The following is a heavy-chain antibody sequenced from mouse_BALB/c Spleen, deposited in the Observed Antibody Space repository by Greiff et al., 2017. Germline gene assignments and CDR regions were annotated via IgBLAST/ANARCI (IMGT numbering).Heavy chain of an antibody. CDR3: AREGICYYYGSSSAWFAY. CDR2: INPYNGDT. J-gene: IGHJ3*01. V-gene: IGHV1-20*02. D-gene: IGHD1-1*01. CDR1: GYSFTGYF. Sequence: VQLQQSGPELVKPGASVKISCKASGYSFTGYFMNWVMQSHGKSLEWIGRINPYNGDTFYNQKFKGKATLTVDKSSSTANMELRSLASEDSAVYYCAREGICYYYGSSSAWFAYWGQGTLVTVSA.